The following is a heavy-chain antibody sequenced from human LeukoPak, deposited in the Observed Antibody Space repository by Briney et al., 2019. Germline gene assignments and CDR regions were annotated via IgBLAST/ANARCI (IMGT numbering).Heavy chain of an antibody. CDR2: INPNSGGT. V-gene: IGHV1-2*02. J-gene: IGHJ4*02. D-gene: IGHD2-15*01. Sequence: ASVKVSCKASGYTFTGYYMHWVRQAPGQGLEWRGWINPNSGGTNYAQKFQGRVTMTRDTSISTAYMELSRLRSDDTAVYYCAIPDCSGGSCYSFLPEWGQGTLVTVSS. CDR3: AIPDCSGGSCYSFLPE. CDR1: GYTFTGYY.